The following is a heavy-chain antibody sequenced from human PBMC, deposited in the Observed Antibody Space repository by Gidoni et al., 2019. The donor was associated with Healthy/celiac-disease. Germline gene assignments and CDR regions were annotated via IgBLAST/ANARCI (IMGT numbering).Heavy chain of an antibody. CDR3: ARVQEYSSSWAGAFDI. D-gene: IGHD6-13*01. Sequence: EVQLVESGGGLVTPGGSLRLSCAASGFTFSSYSMNWVRQAPGKRLEGVSSISSSSSYIYYADSVKGRFTISRDNAKNSLYLQMNSLRAEDTAVYYCARVQEYSSSWAGAFDIWGQGTMVTVSS. CDR1: GFTFSSYS. V-gene: IGHV3-21*01. CDR2: ISSSSSYI. J-gene: IGHJ3*02.